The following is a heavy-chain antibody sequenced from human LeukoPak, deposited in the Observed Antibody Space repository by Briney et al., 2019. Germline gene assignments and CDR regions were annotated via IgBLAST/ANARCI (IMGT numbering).Heavy chain of an antibody. CDR3: ARVLQSYGSKTRFDY. CDR2: INPNSGGT. V-gene: IGHV1-2*06. D-gene: IGHD4-17*01. J-gene: IGHJ4*02. CDR1: GYTFTGYY. Sequence: GASVKVSCKASGYTFTGYYMHWVRQAPGQGLEWMGRINPNSGGTNYAQKFQGRVTMTRDTSISTAYMELSRLRSDDTAVYYCARVLQSYGSKTRFDYWGQGTLVTVSS.